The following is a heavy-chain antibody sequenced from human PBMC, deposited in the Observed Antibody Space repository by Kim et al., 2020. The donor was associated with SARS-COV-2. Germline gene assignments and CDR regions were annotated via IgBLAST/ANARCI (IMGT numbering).Heavy chain of an antibody. J-gene: IGHJ4*02. Sequence: ASVKVSCKASGYTFTSYGINWVRQAPGQGLEWMGWISAYNGNTNYAQKLQGRVTMTTDTSTSTAYMELRSLRSDDTAVYYCARVTLLYSSGWYVVDRVDYWGQGTLVTVSS. CDR3: ARVTLLYSSGWYVVDRVDY. D-gene: IGHD6-19*01. CDR1: GYTFTSYG. CDR2: ISAYNGNT. V-gene: IGHV1-18*01.